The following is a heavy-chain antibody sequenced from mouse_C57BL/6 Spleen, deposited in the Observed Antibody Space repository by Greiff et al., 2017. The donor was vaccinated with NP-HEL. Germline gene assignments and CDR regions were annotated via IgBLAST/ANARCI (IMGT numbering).Heavy chain of an antibody. CDR2: IDPETGGT. D-gene: IGHD2-10*01. CDR3: YLRLDY. J-gene: IGHJ2*01. V-gene: IGHV1-15*01. CDR1: GYTFTDYE. Sequence: QVQLKESGAELVRPGASVTLSCKASGYTFTDYEMHWVKQTPVHGLEWIGAIDPETGGTAYNQKFKGKAILAADKSSSTAYMELRSLTSEDSAVYYSYLRLDYWGQGTTLTVSS.